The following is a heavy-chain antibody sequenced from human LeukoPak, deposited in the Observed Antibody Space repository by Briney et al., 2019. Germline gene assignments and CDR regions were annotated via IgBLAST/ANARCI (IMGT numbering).Heavy chain of an antibody. D-gene: IGHD4-17*01. CDR1: GFTFSSYW. CDR3: AREGYGDYHDYGMDV. CDR2: IKQDGSEK. Sequence: GGSLRLSCAASGFTFSSYWMSWVRQAPGKGLEWVANIKQDGSEKYYVDSVKGRFTISRGNAKNSLYLQMNSLRAEDTAVYYCAREGYGDYHDYGMDVWGQGTTVTVSS. J-gene: IGHJ6*02. V-gene: IGHV3-7*01.